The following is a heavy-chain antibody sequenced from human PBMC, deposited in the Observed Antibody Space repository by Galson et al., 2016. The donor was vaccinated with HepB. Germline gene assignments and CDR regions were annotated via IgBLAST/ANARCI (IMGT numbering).Heavy chain of an antibody. CDR3: VRRGTSSGGYYYYGLDV. CDR1: GYTFSHYW. V-gene: IGHV5-51*01. J-gene: IGHJ6*02. D-gene: IGHD6-25*01. CDR2: IYPDDSNV. Sequence: QSGAEVKKPGESLQISCKASGYTFSHYWIAWVRQMPGKGLEWMGNIYPDDSNVRYSPSLEGHVTISAARSSDTAYLQWNSLRASDTAIYFCVRRGTSSGGYYYYGLDVWGQGTAVTVPS.